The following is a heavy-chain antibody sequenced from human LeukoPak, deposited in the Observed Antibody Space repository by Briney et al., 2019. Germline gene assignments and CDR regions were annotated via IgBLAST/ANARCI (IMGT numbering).Heavy chain of an antibody. CDR3: AADSRGAYCGGDCYTQMDV. D-gene: IGHD2-21*02. Sequence: SVKVSCKASGFTFTSSAMQWVRQARGQRLEWIGWIVVGSGNTNYAQKFQERVTITRDMSTSTAYMELSSLRSEDTAVYYCAADSRGAYCGGDCYTQMDVWGKGTTVTVSS. J-gene: IGHJ6*04. CDR2: IVVGSGNT. V-gene: IGHV1-58*02. CDR1: GFTFTSSA.